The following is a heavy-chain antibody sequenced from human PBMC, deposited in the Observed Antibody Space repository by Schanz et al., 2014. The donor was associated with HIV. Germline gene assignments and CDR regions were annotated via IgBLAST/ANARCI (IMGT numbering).Heavy chain of an antibody. V-gene: IGHV3-30*18. CDR3: AKASVTDYCDY. Sequence: VQLLESGGGLVQPGGSLRLSCEASGFTFSTDAINWVRQAPGKGLEWGALISYDGNDKYYADSVKGRFTVSRDNSKNTLYLQMNNLRAEDTAVYFCAKASVTDYCDYWGQGTLVTVSS. CDR2: ISYDGNDK. J-gene: IGHJ4*02. D-gene: IGHD4-17*01. CDR1: GFTFSTDA.